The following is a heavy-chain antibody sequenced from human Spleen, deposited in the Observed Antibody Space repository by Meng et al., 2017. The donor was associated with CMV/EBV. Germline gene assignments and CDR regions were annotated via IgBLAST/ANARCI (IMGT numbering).Heavy chain of an antibody. J-gene: IGHJ4*02. V-gene: IGHV3-30*02. CDR3: AKTTYCSGGSCYSGGWALFDY. D-gene: IGHD2-15*01. CDR1: GFLFRSYG. CDR2: IRYDGSNK. Sequence: QVQLVESXXXXXQXXWXXRLACAASGFLFRSYGMHWVRQAPGKGLEWVAFIRYDGSNKYYADSVKGRFTISRDNSKNTLYLQMNSLRAEDAAVYYCAKTTYCSGGSCYSGGWALFDYWGQGTLVTVSS.